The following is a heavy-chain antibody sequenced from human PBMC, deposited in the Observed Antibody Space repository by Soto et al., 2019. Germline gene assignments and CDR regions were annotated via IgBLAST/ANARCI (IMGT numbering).Heavy chain of an antibody. V-gene: IGHV4-59*08. CDR2: NYYSGST. J-gene: IGHJ4*02. CDR3: ARRYGGNLHY. CDR1: GGSISSYY. D-gene: IGHD1-26*01. Sequence: QVQLQESGPGLVKPSETLSLACTVSGGSISSYYWSWIRQPPGKGLEWIGYNYYSGSTSYHPSLKRRVTLSVATAKNQFSLKLSSVTAADTAVYYFARRYGGNLHYLGQGTLVTVSS.